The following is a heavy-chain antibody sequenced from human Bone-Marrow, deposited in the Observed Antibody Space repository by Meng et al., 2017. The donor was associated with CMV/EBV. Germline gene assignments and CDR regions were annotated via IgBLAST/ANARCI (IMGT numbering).Heavy chain of an antibody. V-gene: IGHV4-39*02. Sequence: SETLSLTCTVSGGSISSSSYYWGWIRQPPGKGLEWIGSIYYTGSTYYNPSLKSRVTISVDTSKNQFSLKLNSVTAADTAVYYCAREDCSSPSCYAYYYYGMDVWVQGTTVTVSS. D-gene: IGHD2-2*01. CDR1: GGSISSSSYY. CDR2: IYYTGST. J-gene: IGHJ6*02. CDR3: AREDCSSPSCYAYYYYGMDV.